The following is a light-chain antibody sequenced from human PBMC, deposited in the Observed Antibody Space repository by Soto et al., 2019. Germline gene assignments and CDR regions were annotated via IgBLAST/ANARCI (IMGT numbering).Light chain of an antibody. CDR1: QSLSSSY. CDR3: QQYVSSSYT. CDR2: GAS. Sequence: EIVLTQSPGTLSLSPGERATLSCRASQSLSSSYLAWYQQKPGQAPRLLIYGASSRATGIPDRFSGSGSGTDFTITISRLEPEDFAVYYCQQYVSSSYTFGQGTKLEIK. V-gene: IGKV3-20*01. J-gene: IGKJ2*01.